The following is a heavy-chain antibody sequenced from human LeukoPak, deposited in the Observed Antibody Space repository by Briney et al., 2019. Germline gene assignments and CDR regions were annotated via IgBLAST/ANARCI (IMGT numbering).Heavy chain of an antibody. CDR3: ARDALGVVTTGAFDI. CDR1: GGTFSSYA. CDR2: IIPIFGTA. Sequence: SVKVSCKASGGTFSSYAISWVRQAPGQGLEWMGGIIPIFGTANYAQKFQGRVTITADESTSTAYMELSSLRSEDTAVYYCARDALGVVTTGAFDIWGQGTMVTVSS. V-gene: IGHV1-69*13. J-gene: IGHJ3*02. D-gene: IGHD5-12*01.